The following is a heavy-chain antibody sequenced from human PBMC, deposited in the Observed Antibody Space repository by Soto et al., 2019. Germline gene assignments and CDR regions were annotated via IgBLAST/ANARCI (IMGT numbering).Heavy chain of an antibody. Sequence: EVQLVESGGGLVQPGGSLRLSCAASGFTFSSYSMNWVRQAPGKGLEWVSYISSSSSTIYYADSVKGRFTISRDNAKNSLDLQMNSLRDEDTAVYYCARDPPQGSGSYYYYYYGMDVWGQGTTVTVSS. CDR1: GFTFSSYS. V-gene: IGHV3-48*02. D-gene: IGHD3-10*01. J-gene: IGHJ6*02. CDR2: ISSSSSTI. CDR3: ARDPPQGSGSYYYYYYGMDV.